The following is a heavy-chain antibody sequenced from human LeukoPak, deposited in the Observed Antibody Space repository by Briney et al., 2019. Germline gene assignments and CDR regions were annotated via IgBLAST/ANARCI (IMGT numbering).Heavy chain of an antibody. V-gene: IGHV3-49*04. CDR1: GFTFGDYA. CDR2: IRSKAYGGTT. Sequence: GGSLRLSCTASGFTFGDYAMSWVRQAPGKGLEWVGFIRSKAYGGTTEYAASVKGRFTISRDDSKSIAYLQMNSLKTEDTAVYYCTRALIGYCSSISCYNLEAHYYFDYWGQGTLVTVSS. D-gene: IGHD2-2*02. J-gene: IGHJ4*02. CDR3: TRALIGYCSSISCYNLEAHYYFDY.